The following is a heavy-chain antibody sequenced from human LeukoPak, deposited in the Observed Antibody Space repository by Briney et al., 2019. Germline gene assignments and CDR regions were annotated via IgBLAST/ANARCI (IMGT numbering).Heavy chain of an antibody. CDR2: IFYSGST. CDR3: ARGYPYGYYYYYGMDV. V-gene: IGHV4-31*03. D-gene: IGHD4-17*01. J-gene: IGHJ6*04. CDR1: GGSISSGGYY. Sequence: SETLSLTCTVSGGSISSGGYYWIWIRQHPGKGLEWIGYIFYSGSTYYNPSLKSRVTISVDTSKNQFSLRLSPVTAADTAVYYCARGYPYGYYYYYGMDVWGKGTTVTVSS.